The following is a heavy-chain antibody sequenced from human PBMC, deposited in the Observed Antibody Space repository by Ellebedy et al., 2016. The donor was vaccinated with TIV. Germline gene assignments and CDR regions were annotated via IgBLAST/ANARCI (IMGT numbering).Heavy chain of an antibody. CDR2: IYPGDSDT. CDR1: GYMFSTYW. V-gene: IGHV5-51*01. D-gene: IGHD3-10*01. Sequence: GESLKISCEGSGYMFSTYWIAWVRQMPGKGLEWLGSIYPGDSDTTYSPSFRGQVTMSVDKSFNTVYLQWNSLKASDTAMYYCARRMGRGVKGKFPLNVWGQGTTVIVSS. CDR3: ARRMGRGVKGKFPLNV. J-gene: IGHJ6*02.